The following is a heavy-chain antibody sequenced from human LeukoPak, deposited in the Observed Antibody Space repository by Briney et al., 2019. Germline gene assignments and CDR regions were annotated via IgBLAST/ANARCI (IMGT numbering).Heavy chain of an antibody. CDR3: ARQDIVVVPAAISQGGLDY. D-gene: IGHD2-2*01. CDR2: INPNRGGT. V-gene: IGHV1-2*02. Sequence: ASVKVSCKASGYTFTGYYMHWVRQAPGQGLEWMGWINPNRGGTIYAQKFQGRVTMTRDTSISTAYMELSRLGSDDTAVYYCARQDIVVVPAAISQGGLDYWGQGTLVTVSS. J-gene: IGHJ4*02. CDR1: GYTFTGYY.